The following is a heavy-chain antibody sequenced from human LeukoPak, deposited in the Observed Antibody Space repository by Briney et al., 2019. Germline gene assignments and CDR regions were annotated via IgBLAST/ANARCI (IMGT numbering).Heavy chain of an antibody. V-gene: IGHV4-39*07. CDR2: IYYGGST. D-gene: IGHD3-10*01. J-gene: IGHJ3*02. CDR3: SFNLGSGSYAFDI. CDR1: VGSISTTSYY. Sequence: SETLSLTCTVSVGSISTTSYYWGWIRQPPGKGLEWIGSIYYGGSTYYSPSLKSRVTISLDTAKHQFSLKLSSVTAADTAVYYCSFNLGSGSYAFDIWGQGTMVTVSS.